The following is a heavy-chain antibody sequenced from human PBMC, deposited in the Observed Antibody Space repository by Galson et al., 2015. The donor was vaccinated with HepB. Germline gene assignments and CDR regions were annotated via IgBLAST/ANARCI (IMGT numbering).Heavy chain of an antibody. CDR2: IWYDEINK. CDR1: GFTFSSYG. Sequence: SLRLSCAASGFTFSSYGMHWVRQAPGKGLEWVAVIWYDEINKYYADSVKGRFTISRDNSKNTVYLQMNSLRAEDTAVYYCARSATGTLYWYFDLWGRGTLVTVSS. J-gene: IGHJ2*01. V-gene: IGHV3-33*01. D-gene: IGHD1-1*01. CDR3: ARSATGTLYWYFDL.